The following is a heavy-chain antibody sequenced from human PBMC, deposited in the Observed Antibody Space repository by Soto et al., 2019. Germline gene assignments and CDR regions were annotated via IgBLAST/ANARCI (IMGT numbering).Heavy chain of an antibody. V-gene: IGHV4-30-2*01. CDR3: ARERGGYGLFDS. CDR2: IYPSGMP. J-gene: IGHJ4*02. D-gene: IGHD5-18*01. Sequence: QLQLQESGSGLVKPSHTLSLTCTVSGGSISNAAYSWSWIRQPPGKGLEWIGYIYPSGMPFYNPSLRSRVTISIDRSNYQFSLNLKSVTAADTAVYYCARERGGYGLFDSWGQGTLVTASS. CDR1: GGSISNAAYS.